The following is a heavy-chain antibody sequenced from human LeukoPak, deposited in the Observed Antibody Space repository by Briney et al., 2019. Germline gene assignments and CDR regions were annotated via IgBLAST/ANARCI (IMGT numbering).Heavy chain of an antibody. CDR2: ISSSSSYI. V-gene: IGHV3-21*01. CDR3: ATYSRYYDYVWGSYRTYFDY. J-gene: IGHJ4*02. D-gene: IGHD3-16*02. CDR1: GFTFSSYS. Sequence: GGSLRLSCAASGFTFSSYSMNWVRQAPGKGLEWVSSISSSSSYIYYADSVKGRFTISRDNAKNSQYLQMNSLRAEDTAVYYCATYSRYYDYVWGSYRTYFDYWGQGTLVTVSS.